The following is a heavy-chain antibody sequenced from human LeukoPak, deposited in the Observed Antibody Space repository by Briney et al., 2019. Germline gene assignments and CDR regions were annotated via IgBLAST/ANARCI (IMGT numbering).Heavy chain of an antibody. J-gene: IGHJ3*01. CDR2: TRNKANSYTT. V-gene: IGHV3-72*01. CDR1: GFTFSDHY. Sequence: PGGSLRLSCAASGFTFSDHYMDWVRQAPGKGLDWFGRTRNKANSYTTEYAPSVKERFTISRDDSKNPLYLQMNSLKTEDTAVYYCASHVFWGQGTMVTVSS. CDR3: ASHVF.